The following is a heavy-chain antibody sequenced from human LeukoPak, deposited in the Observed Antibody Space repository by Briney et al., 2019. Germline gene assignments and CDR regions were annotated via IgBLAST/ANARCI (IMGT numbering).Heavy chain of an antibody. V-gene: IGHV3-49*04. CDR3: ARTNGGYYYMDV. CDR2: IRSKAYGGTT. CDR1: GFTFCDYA. D-gene: IGHD2-8*01. Sequence: SGGSLRLSCTASGFTFCDYAMSWVRQAPGKGLEWVGFIRSKAYGGTTEYAASVKGRFTISRDDSKSIAYLQMNSLRAEDTAVYYCARTNGGYYYMDVWGKGTTVTISS. J-gene: IGHJ6*03.